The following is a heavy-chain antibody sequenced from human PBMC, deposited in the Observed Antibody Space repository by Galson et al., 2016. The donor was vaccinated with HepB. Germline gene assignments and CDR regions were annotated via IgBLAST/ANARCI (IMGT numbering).Heavy chain of an antibody. J-gene: IGHJ6*04. V-gene: IGHV3-30*18. CDR3: AKDRQWQALNYYYNGMDV. D-gene: IGHD6-19*01. CDR2: VSSDGSNQ. Sequence: SLRLSCAASGFTASDYGIHWVRQAPGKGLEWVAVVSSDGSNQHFADSVKGRFTISRDNSKNTLYLQMKSLRPEDTAVYYCAKDRQWQALNYYYNGMDVWGKGTRSPSPQ. CDR1: GFTASDYG.